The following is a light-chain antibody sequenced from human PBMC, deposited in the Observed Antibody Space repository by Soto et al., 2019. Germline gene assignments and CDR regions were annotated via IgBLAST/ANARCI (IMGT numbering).Light chain of an antibody. CDR2: GAS. CDR3: QQYNNWPPWT. CDR1: QSVSSN. J-gene: IGKJ1*01. V-gene: IGKV3-15*01. Sequence: EIVLTQSPGTLSLSPGARATLSCRASQSVSSNLAWYQQKPGQAPRLLXYGASTRATGIPARFSGSGSGTELTLTISSLQSEDFAVYYCQQYNNWPPWTFGQGTKVDIK.